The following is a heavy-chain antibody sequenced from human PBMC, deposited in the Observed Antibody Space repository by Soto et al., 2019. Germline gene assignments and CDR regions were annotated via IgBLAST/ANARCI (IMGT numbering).Heavy chain of an antibody. Sequence: GASVKVSCKASGGTFSSYAISWVLQAPGQGLEWMGGIIPIFGTANYAQKFQGRVTITADESTSTAYMELSSLRSEDTAVYYCASVAPSYYGMDVWGQGTTVTVSS. CDR3: ASVAPSYYGMDV. CDR1: GGTFSSYA. J-gene: IGHJ6*02. D-gene: IGHD2-15*01. V-gene: IGHV1-69*13. CDR2: IIPIFGTA.